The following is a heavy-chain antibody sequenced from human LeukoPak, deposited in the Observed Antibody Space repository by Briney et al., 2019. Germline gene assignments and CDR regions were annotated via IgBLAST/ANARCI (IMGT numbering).Heavy chain of an antibody. D-gene: IGHD2-15*01. J-gene: IGHJ4*02. CDR1: GYSFTSYW. CDR2: IYPGDSDT. Sequence: GESLKISCKGSGYSFTSYWIGWVRQMPGKGLEWMGIIYPGDSDTRYSPSFQGQVTISADKSISTAYLPCSSLKASDTAMYYCARQPFYCSGGSCYDFDYWGQGTLVTVSS. V-gene: IGHV5-51*01. CDR3: ARQPFYCSGGSCYDFDY.